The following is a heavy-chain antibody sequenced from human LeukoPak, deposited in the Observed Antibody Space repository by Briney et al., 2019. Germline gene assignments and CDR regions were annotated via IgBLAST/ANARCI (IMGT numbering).Heavy chain of an antibody. CDR2: IKQDGSEK. V-gene: IGHV3-7*01. D-gene: IGHD6-19*01. CDR3: ARDLAYSSDTPYYFDY. CDR1: GFTFSSYW. Sequence: PGGSLRLSCAASGFTFSSYWMSWVRQAPGKGLEWVANIKQDGSEKYYADPVKGRFTISRDNSKNTLYLQMNSLRAEDTAVYYCARDLAYSSDTPYYFDYWGQGTLVTVSS. J-gene: IGHJ4*02.